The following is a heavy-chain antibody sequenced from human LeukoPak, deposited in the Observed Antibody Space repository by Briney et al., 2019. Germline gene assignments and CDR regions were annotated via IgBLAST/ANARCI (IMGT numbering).Heavy chain of an antibody. CDR2: IYHSGDT. V-gene: IGHV4-38-2*02. J-gene: IGHJ6*03. Sequence: PSETLSLTCTVSGYSISSGYYWGWIRQTPGKGLEWIGHIYHSGDTYYNPSLKSRVAISVDTSKNQFSLKLSSVTAADTAVYYCAGISYGSGSYYRADYYYYMDVWGKGTTVTISS. CDR1: GYSISSGYY. CDR3: AGISYGSGSYYRADYYYYMDV. D-gene: IGHD3-10*01.